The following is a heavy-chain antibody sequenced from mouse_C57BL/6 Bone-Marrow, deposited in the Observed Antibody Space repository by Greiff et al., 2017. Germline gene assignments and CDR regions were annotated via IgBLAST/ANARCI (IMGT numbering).Heavy chain of an antibody. J-gene: IGHJ4*01. D-gene: IGHD2-3*01. CDR1: GFTFSDYY. V-gene: IGHV5-12*01. CDR3: ARHPNDGYPYYAMDY. CDR2: ISNGGGST. Sequence: EVKLVESGGGLVQPGGSLKLSCAASGFTFSDYYMYWVRQTPEKRLEWVAYISNGGGSTYYPDTVKGRFTISRDNAKNTLDLQMSRLTSENTAMYYGARHPNDGYPYYAMDYWGQGTSVTVSS.